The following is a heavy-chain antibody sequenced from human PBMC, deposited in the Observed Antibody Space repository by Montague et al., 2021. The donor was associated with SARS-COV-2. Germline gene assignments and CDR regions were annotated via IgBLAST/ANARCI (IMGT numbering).Heavy chain of an antibody. Sequence: SETLSLTCTVSGGSISNYYWSWIRQPPGRGLEWIGYIYYSGSTDYSPSLRSRVTISLDTSKIQFSLKVTSVTAADTAVYYCARGGGYNNYGLDVWGQGTTVTVSS. V-gene: IGHV4-59*01. CDR2: IYYSGST. J-gene: IGHJ6*02. CDR1: GGSISNYY. CDR3: ARGGGYNNYGLDV. D-gene: IGHD3-22*01.